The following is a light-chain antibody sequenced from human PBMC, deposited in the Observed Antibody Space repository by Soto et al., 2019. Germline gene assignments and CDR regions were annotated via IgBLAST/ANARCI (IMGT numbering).Light chain of an antibody. CDR1: HDISNF. Sequence: DLQMTQSPSSLSASVGDTVTITCQATHDISNFLNWYQQRPGKAPRLLIYDASNLQTGVPSRFSGSGSGTDFTFSISNLQPEDLATYYCQQYDSFPISFGQGTRLDLK. CDR3: QQYDSFPIS. J-gene: IGKJ5*01. V-gene: IGKV1-33*01. CDR2: DAS.